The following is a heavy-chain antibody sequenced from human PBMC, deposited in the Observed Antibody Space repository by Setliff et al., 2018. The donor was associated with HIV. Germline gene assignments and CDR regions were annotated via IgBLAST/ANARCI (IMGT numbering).Heavy chain of an antibody. CDR3: ARGYCSGGSCYAPFDY. Sequence: ASVKVSCKASGYTFTGYYMHWVRQAPGQGLEWMGWINPNSGGTNYARKFQGRVTMTRDTSISTAYMELSRLRSDDTAVYYCARGYCSGGSCYAPFDYWGQGTLVTVSS. CDR1: GYTFTGYY. V-gene: IGHV1-2*02. CDR2: INPNSGGT. J-gene: IGHJ4*02. D-gene: IGHD2-15*01.